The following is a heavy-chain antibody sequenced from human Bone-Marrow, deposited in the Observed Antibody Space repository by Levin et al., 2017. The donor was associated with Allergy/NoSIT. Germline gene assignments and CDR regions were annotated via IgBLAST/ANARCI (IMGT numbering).Heavy chain of an antibody. CDR2: VNSDGSST. D-gene: IGHD1-1*01. Sequence: GGSLRLSCAASGFTFTDFWMHWVRQVPGKGLVWVSRVNSDGSSTTYADSVKGRFTISRDNAKNTVYLQMNSLRAEDSAVYYCTREFYRSGDYWGQGTLVTVSS. CDR1: GFTFTDFW. J-gene: IGHJ4*02. CDR3: TREFYRSGDY. V-gene: IGHV3-74*01.